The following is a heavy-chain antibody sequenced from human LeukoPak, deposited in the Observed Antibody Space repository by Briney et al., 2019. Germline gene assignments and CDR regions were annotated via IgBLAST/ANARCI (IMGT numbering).Heavy chain of an antibody. CDR2: IGWNSGSI. D-gene: IGHD1-26*01. CDR3: AKDREWELMNDFDI. V-gene: IGHV3-9*01. CDR1: GFTFDGYA. Sequence: ARSLRLSCASTGFTFDGYAMHWVPRGPGNDLKWVSGIGWNSGSIGYADYVKGRFTISRDNAKNSLYLQMNSLRVEDTDLSYCAKDREWELMNDFDIWGQGIMVTVSS. J-gene: IGHJ3*02.